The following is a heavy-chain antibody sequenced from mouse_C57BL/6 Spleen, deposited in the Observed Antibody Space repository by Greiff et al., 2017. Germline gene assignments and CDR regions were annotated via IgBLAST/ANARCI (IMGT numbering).Heavy chain of an antibody. CDR3: SRPSTVEGFAY. V-gene: IGHV1-64*01. Sequence: VQLQQPGAELVKPGASVKLSCKASGYTFTSYWMPWVKQRPGQGLEWIGMIHPNSGSTNYNEKFKSKATLTVDKSSSTAYMQLSSLTSEDSAVFYYSRPSTVEGFAYWGQGTLVTVSA. J-gene: IGHJ3*01. CDR2: IHPNSGST. CDR1: GYTFTSYW. D-gene: IGHD2-12*01.